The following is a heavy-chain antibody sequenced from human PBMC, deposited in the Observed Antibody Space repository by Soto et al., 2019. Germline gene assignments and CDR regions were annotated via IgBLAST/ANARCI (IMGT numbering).Heavy chain of an antibody. CDR3: APSPYSSGSYDLSTHPPSEYFYS. J-gene: IGHJ4*02. CDR2: INPNSGCT. V-gene: IGHV1-2*02. Sequence: GASVKVSCKASGYTFTSYYIHWVRQAPGQGLEWMGWINPNSGCTKYAQNFQGRVTMTSENSITTAHMELSRLRSDDTAVYFCAPSPYSSGSYDLSTHPPSEYFYSWGQGTLVTVSS. D-gene: IGHD6-19*01. CDR1: GYTFTSYY.